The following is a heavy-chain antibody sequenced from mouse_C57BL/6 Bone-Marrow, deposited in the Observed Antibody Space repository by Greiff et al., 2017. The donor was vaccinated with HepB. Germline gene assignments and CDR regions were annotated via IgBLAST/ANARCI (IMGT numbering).Heavy chain of an antibody. CDR1: GYTFTSYW. CDR2: IYPGSGST. CDR3: AREESSGYGFAY. D-gene: IGHD3-2*02. V-gene: IGHV1-55*01. J-gene: IGHJ3*01. Sequence: VKLQQPGAELVKPGASVKMSCKASGYTFTSYWITWVKQRPGQGLEWIGDIYPGSGSTNYNEKFKSKATLTVDTSSSTAYMQLSSLTSEDSAVYYCAREESSGYGFAYWGQGTLVTVSA.